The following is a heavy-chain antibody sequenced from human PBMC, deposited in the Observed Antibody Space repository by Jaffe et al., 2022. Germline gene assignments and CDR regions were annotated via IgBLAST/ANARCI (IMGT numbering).Heavy chain of an antibody. Sequence: QVQLVQSGAEVKKPGASVKVSCKASGYTFTSYGISWVRQAPGQGLEWMGWISAYNGNTNYAQKLQGRVTMTTDTSTSTAYMELRSLRSDDTAVYYCARDLVTYYDFWSGYLDDYYYYMDVWGKGTTVTVSS. CDR2: ISAYNGNT. CDR3: ARDLVTYYDFWSGYLDDYYYYMDV. V-gene: IGHV1-18*01. CDR1: GYTFTSYG. J-gene: IGHJ6*03. D-gene: IGHD3-3*01.